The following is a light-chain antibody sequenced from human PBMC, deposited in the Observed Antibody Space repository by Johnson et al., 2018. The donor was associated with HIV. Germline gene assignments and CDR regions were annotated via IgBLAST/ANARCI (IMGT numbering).Light chain of an antibody. CDR2: ENN. J-gene: IGLJ1*01. CDR3: GTWDSSLSAYYV. V-gene: IGLV1-51*02. Sequence: QSVLTQPPSVSAAPGQKVTISCSGSSSNIGNNYVSWYQQLPGTAPKLLIYENNKRPSGIPDRFSSSKSGTSATLGITGLQTGDEADYYCGTWDSSLSAYYVFGTGTKVTVL. CDR1: SSNIGNNY.